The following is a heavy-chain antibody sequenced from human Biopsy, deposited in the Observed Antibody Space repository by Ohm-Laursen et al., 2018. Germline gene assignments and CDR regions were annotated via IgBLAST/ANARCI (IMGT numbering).Heavy chain of an antibody. D-gene: IGHD1-7*01. CDR3: AKVPREELSYYYSMDV. Sequence: SLRLSCAASGFTFTSYEMNWVRQAPGKGLEWVSGITASGGTTYYADSVKGRFTISRDNSNNTLYLQMNSLRDDDTAVYYCAKVPREELSYYYSMDVWGQGTTVTVSS. J-gene: IGHJ6*02. CDR2: ITASGGTT. CDR1: GFTFTSYE. V-gene: IGHV3-23*01.